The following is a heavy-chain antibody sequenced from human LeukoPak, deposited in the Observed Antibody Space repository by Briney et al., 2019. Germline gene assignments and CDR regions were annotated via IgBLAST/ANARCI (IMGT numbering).Heavy chain of an antibody. CDR1: GFTFSTYA. D-gene: IGHD6-13*01. J-gene: IGHJ5*02. V-gene: IGHV3-23*01. CDR2: ITGSGGST. CDR3: AKDPYSSSWYLSSHWFDP. Sequence: GGSLRLSCAASGFTFSTYAMSWVRQAPGKGLEWVSAITGSGGSTYYADSVKGRFTISRDNSKNTLYLQMNSLRAEDTALYYCAKDPYSSSWYLSSHWFDPWGQGTLVTVSS.